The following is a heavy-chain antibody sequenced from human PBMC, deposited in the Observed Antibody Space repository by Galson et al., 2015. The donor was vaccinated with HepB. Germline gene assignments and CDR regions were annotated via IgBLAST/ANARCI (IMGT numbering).Heavy chain of an antibody. V-gene: IGHV3-7*03. J-gene: IGHJ6*02. CDR3: ARSASQELGRDYYYYYGMDV. CDR1: GCTFSDYY. CDR2: IKQDGSDK. D-gene: IGHD6-13*01. Sequence: SLRLSCAASGCTFSDYYMSWVRQAPGQGLEWVASIKQDGSDKYYADSVKGRFTIPRDNAKNSLYLQMNSLRAEDTAVYYCARSASQELGRDYYYYYGMDVWGQGTPVTVSS.